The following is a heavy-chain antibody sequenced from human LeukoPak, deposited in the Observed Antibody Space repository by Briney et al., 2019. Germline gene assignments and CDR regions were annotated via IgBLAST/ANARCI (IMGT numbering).Heavy chain of an antibody. V-gene: IGHV4-59*01. Sequence: PSETLSLTCTVSGGSISDYYWNWIRQPPGKGLQWIGYTYSSGSTNYNPSLKSRVTISLDTSKNQFSLKVTSVTAADTAVYYCAREGRYRYGYNEYHLYMDIWGKGTTVTVSS. J-gene: IGHJ6*03. CDR1: GGSISDYY. CDR3: AREGRYRYGYNEYHLYMDI. D-gene: IGHD5-18*01. CDR2: TYSSGST.